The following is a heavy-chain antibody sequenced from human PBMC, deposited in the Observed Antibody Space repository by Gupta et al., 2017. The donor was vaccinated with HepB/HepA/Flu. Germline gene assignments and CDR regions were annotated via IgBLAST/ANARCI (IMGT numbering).Heavy chain of an antibody. J-gene: IGHJ4*02. Sequence: EVQLLESGGGLVQPGGSLRLSCAASGFTFSSYAMSWVRRAQGKGLEWVSAIRGSGGSTYYADSVKGRFTTSRDNSKNTLYLQMNSLRAEDTAVYYCAKQRGYSYGYAAYFDYWGQGTLVTVSS. CDR3: AKQRGYSYGYAAYFDY. V-gene: IGHV3-23*01. CDR2: IRGSGGST. D-gene: IGHD5-18*01. CDR1: GFTFSSYA.